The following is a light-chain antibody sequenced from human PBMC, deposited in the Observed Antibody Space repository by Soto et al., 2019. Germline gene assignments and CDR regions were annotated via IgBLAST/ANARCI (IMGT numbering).Light chain of an antibody. CDR1: QSVSSSY. CDR3: QQYASAPFS. Sequence: EIVLTQSPGTLSLSPVVIATISCRASQSVSSSYLAWYQQKPGQAPRLLIYAASTRATGIPDRFSGSASETDFTLTINRLEPEDSAVYYCQQYASAPFSIGPGPKVDI. J-gene: IGKJ3*01. V-gene: IGKV3-20*01. CDR2: AAS.